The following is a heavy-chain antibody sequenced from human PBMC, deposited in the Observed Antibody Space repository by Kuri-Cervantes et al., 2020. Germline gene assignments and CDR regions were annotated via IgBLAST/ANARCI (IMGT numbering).Heavy chain of an antibody. CDR3: AKSGGPVGSLNMFFES. CDR1: EITFSSYS. D-gene: IGHD3-10*01. J-gene: IGHJ4*02. Sequence: GESLKISCAASEITFSSYSMNWFRQAPGKGLEWLSYINNSSTTIYYADSVKGRFTISRDNAENSLYLQMNSLRDDDTAVYSCAKSGGPVGSLNMFFESWGQGTLVTVSS. CDR2: INNSSTTI. V-gene: IGHV3-48*02.